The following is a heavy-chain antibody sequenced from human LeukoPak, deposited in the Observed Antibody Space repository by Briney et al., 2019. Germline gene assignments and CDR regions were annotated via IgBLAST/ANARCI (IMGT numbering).Heavy chain of an antibody. J-gene: IGHJ4*02. CDR2: ISSGGSAM. CDR3: SKVISDY. Sequence: LSLTCAVYGGSFSGYYWSWIRQPPGKGLEWVSYISSGGSAMYYADSVKGRFTISRDNSKNTLYLQINNLRAEDTAIYYCSKVISDYWGQGTLVTVSS. V-gene: IGHV3-11*01. CDR1: GGSFSGYY.